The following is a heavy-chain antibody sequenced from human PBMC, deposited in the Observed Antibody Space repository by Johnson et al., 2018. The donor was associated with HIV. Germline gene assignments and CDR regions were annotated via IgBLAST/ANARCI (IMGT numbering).Heavy chain of an antibody. CDR2: ISYDGSYK. Sequence: QVTLVESGGGVVQPGRSLRLSCAASGFTFSNYAMHWVRQAPGKGLEWVAVISYDGSYKYYADSVKGRFTISRDNSKNTLSLHMNSLRAEDTAVFYCARTPRPYYYDSSDGAFDIWGQGTMVTVSS. V-gene: IGHV3-30*01. CDR1: GFTFSNYA. CDR3: ARTPRPYYYDSSDGAFDI. D-gene: IGHD3-22*01. J-gene: IGHJ3*02.